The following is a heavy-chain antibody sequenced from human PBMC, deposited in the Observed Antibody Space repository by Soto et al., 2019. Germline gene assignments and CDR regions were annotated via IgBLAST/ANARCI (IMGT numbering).Heavy chain of an antibody. Sequence: EVQLLESGGGFILPGGSLRLSCVASGFTFSTYDMRWVRQAPGKGLEWVSAINDNGDRTHYADSVKGRFTISRDFSKNTVYLQMNSLRAGDTAVYYCAKGSLTDYGHVYDDSWGQGTLVTVSS. V-gene: IGHV3-23*01. CDR2: INDNGDRT. CDR3: AKGSLTDYGHVYDDS. J-gene: IGHJ4*02. CDR1: GFTFSTYD. D-gene: IGHD4-17*01.